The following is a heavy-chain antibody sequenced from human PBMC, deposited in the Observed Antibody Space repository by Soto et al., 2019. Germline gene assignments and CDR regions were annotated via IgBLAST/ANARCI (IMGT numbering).Heavy chain of an antibody. J-gene: IGHJ6*02. D-gene: IGHD3-10*01. CDR3: ARDPPYGSGTSQNYGMDV. CDR1: GFTFNTYW. CDR2: IKQDGSET. Sequence: EVQLVESGGGLVQPGGSLRLSCAASGFTFNTYWMTWVRKAPGKGLEWVANIKQDGSETYYVDSVKGRFTISRDNAKNSLYLQMNSLRAEDTAVYYCARDPPYGSGTSQNYGMDVWGQGTTVTVSS. V-gene: IGHV3-7*04.